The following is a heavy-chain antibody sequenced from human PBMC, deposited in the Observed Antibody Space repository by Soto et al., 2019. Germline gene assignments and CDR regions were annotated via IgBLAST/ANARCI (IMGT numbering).Heavy chain of an antibody. CDR2: IWSDGNGK. J-gene: IGHJ3*01. V-gene: IGHV3-33*01. CDR1: GFTLSDYG. D-gene: IGHD2-15*01. Sequence: QVQLVESGGGAVQPGRSLRLSCAASGFTLSDYGMHWVRQAPDKGLEWVAVIWSDGNGKYYADSVKGRFTISRDNPDNTLFLEMNSLPADDTAVYYCVRGGKTAGGFDVWGQGTMVTVSS. CDR3: VRGGKTAGGFDV.